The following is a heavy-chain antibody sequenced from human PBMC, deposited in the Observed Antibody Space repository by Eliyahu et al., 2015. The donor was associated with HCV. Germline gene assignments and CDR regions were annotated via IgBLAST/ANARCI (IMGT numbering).Heavy chain of an antibody. V-gene: IGHV4-59*01. CDR1: GGSXTXXX. J-gene: IGHJ5*02. Sequence: QVQLQESGPGLVKPSETXSLTCTVXGGSXTXXXWSWIRQPPGKGLEWIGYIHYSRSTNYXPSLKSRVTISVDTSKNQFSLNLTSVTAADTAVYYCASGGGGIAVAGTGGWFDPWGQGTLVTVSS. D-gene: IGHD6-19*01. CDR3: ASGGGGIAVAGTGGWFDP. CDR2: IHYSRST.